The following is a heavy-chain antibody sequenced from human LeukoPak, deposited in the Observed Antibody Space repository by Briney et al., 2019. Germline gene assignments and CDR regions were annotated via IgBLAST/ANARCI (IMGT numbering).Heavy chain of an antibody. J-gene: IGHJ4*02. CDR1: AYIFTSHW. CDR3: ARLMSGSASFDY. CDR2: IDPSASYT. Sequence: GASLMISCQGSAYIFTSHWITWGRQLPGQGEEGMGRIDPSASYTNYSPSFQGHVTISADKSISTAYLQWSSLRASDTAMYYCARLMSGSASFDYWGQGTLLTVSS. D-gene: IGHD6-19*01. V-gene: IGHV5-10-1*01.